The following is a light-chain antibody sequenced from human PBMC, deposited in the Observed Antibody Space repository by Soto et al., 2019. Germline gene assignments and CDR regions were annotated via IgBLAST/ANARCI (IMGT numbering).Light chain of an antibody. V-gene: IGKV1-9*01. J-gene: IGKJ4*01. CDR1: QGITSY. CDR2: DAS. CDR3: QQINTFPVT. Sequence: EIQLTQSPSSLSASIGDRVTLTCRASQGITSYLAWYQQRPGKAPKLLIYDASTLQSGVPSRFSGSGSGTEFTLTISSLQPEDFATYYCQQINTFPVTFGGGTKVDIK.